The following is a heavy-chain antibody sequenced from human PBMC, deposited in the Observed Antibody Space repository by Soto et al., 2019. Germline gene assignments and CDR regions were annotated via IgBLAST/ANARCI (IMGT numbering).Heavy chain of an antibody. CDR3: ARVPYSYGSLYYLDF. Sequence: QVQLVQSGAEVKNPGASVKVSCKASGYTFTYYYIHWVRQDPGQGLEWMGIINPNSGSTTYAQKFQGRVTMTRDTSTSTVYMELASLTSEDTAIYYCARVPYSYGSLYYLDFWGQGTLVTVSS. D-gene: IGHD3-10*01. V-gene: IGHV1-46*01. J-gene: IGHJ4*02. CDR1: GYTFTYYY. CDR2: INPNSGST.